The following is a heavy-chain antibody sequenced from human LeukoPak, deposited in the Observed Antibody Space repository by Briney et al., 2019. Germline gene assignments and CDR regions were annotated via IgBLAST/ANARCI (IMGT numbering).Heavy chain of an antibody. CDR1: GGSISSYY. V-gene: IGHV4-59*01. D-gene: IGHD2-21*01. CDR2: IYYSGST. CDR3: ARVLCGGDCYLDY. J-gene: IGHJ4*02. Sequence: SETLSLTCTVSGGSISSYYWSWIRQPPGKGLEWVGYIYYSGSTNYNPSLKSRVTISVDTSKNQFSLKLSSVTAADTAVYYCARVLCGGDCYLDYWGQGTLVTVSS.